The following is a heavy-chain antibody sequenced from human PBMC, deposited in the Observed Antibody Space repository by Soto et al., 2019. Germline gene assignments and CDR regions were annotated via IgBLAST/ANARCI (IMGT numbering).Heavy chain of an antibody. Sequence: GGSLRLSCAASGFTFSSYWMHWVRQAPGKGLVWVSRINSDGSSTSYADSVKGRFTISRDNAKNTLYLQMNSLRAEDTAVYYCGSGWYMGNWFDPWGQGTLVTVSS. V-gene: IGHV3-74*01. CDR2: INSDGSST. J-gene: IGHJ5*02. CDR3: GSGWYMGNWFDP. CDR1: GFTFSSYW. D-gene: IGHD6-19*01.